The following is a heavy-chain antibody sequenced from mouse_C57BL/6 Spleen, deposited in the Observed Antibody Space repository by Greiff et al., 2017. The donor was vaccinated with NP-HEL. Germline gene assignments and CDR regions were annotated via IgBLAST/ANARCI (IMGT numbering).Heavy chain of an antibody. CDR1: GFTFSDYG. V-gene: IGHV5-17*01. Sequence: DVKLVESGGGLVKPGGSLKLSCAASGFTFSDYGMHWVRQAPEKGLEWVAYISSGSSTIYYADTVKGRFTITRDNAKNTLFLQMTSLRSEDTAMYYCASSTVVLDYWGQGTTLTVSS. CDR2: ISSGSSTI. J-gene: IGHJ2*01. D-gene: IGHD1-1*01. CDR3: ASSTVVLDY.